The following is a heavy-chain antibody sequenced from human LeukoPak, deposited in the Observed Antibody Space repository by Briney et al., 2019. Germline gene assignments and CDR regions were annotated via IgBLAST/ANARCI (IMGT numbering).Heavy chain of an antibody. J-gene: IGHJ4*02. CDR1: GYTFTNHY. CDR2: IYPGGGST. Sequence: ASVKVSCKASGYTFTNHYMHWVRQAPGQGLEWMGIIYPGGGSTSYAQKFQGRVTMTRDMSTSTVYMELSSLRSEDTAVEYCARDNDFDYWGQGTLVTVSS. CDR3: ARDNDFDY. V-gene: IGHV1-46*01. D-gene: IGHD2-8*01.